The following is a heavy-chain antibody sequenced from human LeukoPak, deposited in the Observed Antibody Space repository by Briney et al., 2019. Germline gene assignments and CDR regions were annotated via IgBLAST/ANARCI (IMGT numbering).Heavy chain of an antibody. Sequence: PGGSLRLSCAASGFSFNDYGMGWVRQGPGKGLEWVSGINWNGGSTGYADSVKGRFTISRDNSKNTLYLQMNSLRAENTAIYYCARPARVGAGDYWGQGTLVTVSS. CDR3: ARPARVGAGDY. CDR1: GFSFNDYG. D-gene: IGHD6-13*01. V-gene: IGHV3-20*04. J-gene: IGHJ4*02. CDR2: INWNGGST.